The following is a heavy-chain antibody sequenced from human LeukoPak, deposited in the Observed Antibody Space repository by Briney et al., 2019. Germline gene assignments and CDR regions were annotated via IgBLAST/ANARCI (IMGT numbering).Heavy chain of an antibody. J-gene: IGHJ6*02. CDR1: GSSISSYY. CDR2: IYTSGST. D-gene: IGHD3-22*01. CDR3: ARGSVYYDSSGYYEGYGMDV. Sequence: SETLCLTCTVSGSSISSYYWSWIRQPAGKGLEWIGRIYTSGSTNYKPSLKSRVTMSVDTSKNQFSLKLSSVTAADTAVYYCARGSVYYDSSGYYEGYGMDVWGQGTTVTVSS. V-gene: IGHV4-4*07.